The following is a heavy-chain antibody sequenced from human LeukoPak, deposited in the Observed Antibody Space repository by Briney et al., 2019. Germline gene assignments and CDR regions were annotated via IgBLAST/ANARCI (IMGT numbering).Heavy chain of an antibody. Sequence: GASVKVSCKASGGTFSSYAISWVRQAPGQGLEWMGGIIPIFGTANYAQKFQGRVTITADKSTSTAYMELSSLRSEDTDVYYCARSGYDILTGYSERYYYYGMDVWGKGTTVTVSS. J-gene: IGHJ6*04. CDR3: ARSGYDILTGYSERYYYYGMDV. CDR1: GGTFSSYA. D-gene: IGHD3-9*01. CDR2: IIPIFGTA. V-gene: IGHV1-69*06.